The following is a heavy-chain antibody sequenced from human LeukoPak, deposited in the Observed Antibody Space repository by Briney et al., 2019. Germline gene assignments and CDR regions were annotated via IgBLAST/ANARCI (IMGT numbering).Heavy chain of an antibody. V-gene: IGHV4-39*07. CDR1: GGSISSSSYY. J-gene: IGHJ5*02. CDR3: ARGGRNWIDP. Sequence: SETLSLTCTVSGGSISSSSYYWGWIRQPPGKGLEWIGSIYYSGSTYYNPSLKSRVTISLDTSKSQFSLKVRSLTAADTAVYYCARGGRNWIDPWGQGTLVTVSS. CDR2: IYYSGST.